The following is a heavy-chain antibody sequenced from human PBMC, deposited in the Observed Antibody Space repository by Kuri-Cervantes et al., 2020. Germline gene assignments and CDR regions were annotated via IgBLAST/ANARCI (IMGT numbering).Heavy chain of an antibody. V-gene: IGHV4-59*01. Sequence: GSLRLSCTVSGGSISSYCWSWIRQPPGKGLEWIANIYDSGSTNYNPSLEGRATITLDTSKNQFSLKVRSVTAADTAVYYCARGDDYVWGTCLFDYWGQGTLVTVSS. J-gene: IGHJ4*02. CDR3: ARGDDYVWGTCLFDY. CDR1: GGSISSYC. CDR2: IYDSGST. D-gene: IGHD3-16*01.